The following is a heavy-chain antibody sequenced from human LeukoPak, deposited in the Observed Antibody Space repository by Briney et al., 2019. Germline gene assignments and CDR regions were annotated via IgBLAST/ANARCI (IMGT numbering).Heavy chain of an antibody. CDR3: ARFSSGWFYFDY. CDR1: GGSISTYY. V-gene: IGHV4-59*12. Sequence: SETLSLTCTVSGGSISTYYWSWIRQPPGKGLEWIGSVSNSGSAYYNASLKSRVTISVDTSKTHFSLKVSSVTAADTAIYDCARFSSGWFYFDYWGQGTLVTVSS. CDR2: VSNSGSA. J-gene: IGHJ4*02. D-gene: IGHD6-19*01.